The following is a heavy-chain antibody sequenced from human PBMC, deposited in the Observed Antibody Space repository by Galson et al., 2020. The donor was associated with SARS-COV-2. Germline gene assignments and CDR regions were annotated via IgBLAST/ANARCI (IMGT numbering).Heavy chain of an antibody. V-gene: IGHV1-69*01. CDR1: GGTFSDYA. D-gene: IGHD3-16*01. J-gene: IGHJ4*02. Sequence: KISCKASGGTFSDYAISWVRQAPGQGLEWMGGIIPISGTANYAQNFQGRVTITADEFMSTAYLELSSLRSEDTAVYYCARDLRGGLFDYWGQGTLVTVSS. CDR2: IIPISGTA. CDR3: ARDLRGGLFDY.